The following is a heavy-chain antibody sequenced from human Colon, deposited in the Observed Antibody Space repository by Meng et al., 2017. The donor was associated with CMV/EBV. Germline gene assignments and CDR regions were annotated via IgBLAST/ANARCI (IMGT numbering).Heavy chain of an antibody. CDR2: KSADGSIE. Sequence: GGSLSLSCAGSGFIFRAYAMHWVRQAPGKGLEWLAVKSADGSIEYHADSVKGRFIISRDNSKSSLYLQMNSLTSDDTAVYYCARDRLGGIDFWGQGTLVTVSS. J-gene: IGHJ4*02. V-gene: IGHV3-30-3*01. CDR1: GFIFRAYA. D-gene: IGHD3-16*01. CDR3: ARDRLGGIDF.